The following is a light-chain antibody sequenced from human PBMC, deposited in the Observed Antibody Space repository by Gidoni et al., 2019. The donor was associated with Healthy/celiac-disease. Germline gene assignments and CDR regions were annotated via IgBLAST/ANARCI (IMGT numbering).Light chain of an antibody. J-gene: IGKJ4*01. CDR1: QSVSSSY. CDR2: GAS. V-gene: IGKV3-20*01. CDR3: QQYGSSPPLT. Sequence: EIVLTPSPGTLSLSPGERATLSCRASQSVSSSYLAWYQQKPGQAPRRLIYGASSRATGIPDRFSGSGSGTDFTLTISRLEPEDVAVYYCQQYGSSPPLTFXGXTKVEIK.